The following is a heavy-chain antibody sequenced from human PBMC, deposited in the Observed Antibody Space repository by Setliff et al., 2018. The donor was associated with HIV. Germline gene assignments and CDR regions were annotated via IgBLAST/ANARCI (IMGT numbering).Heavy chain of an antibody. CDR2: ISASGNSP. D-gene: IGHD6-13*01. J-gene: IGHJ4*02. Sequence: GGSLRLSCATSGFAFSDYDFHWVRQVTGEGLEWVSTISASGNSPYYADSVKGRFTLSRDNFRNTLYLQMNSLRPEDTAVYYCARVQQQLLQEDDYFDYWGQGTLVTVSS. CDR1: GFAFSDYD. CDR3: ARVQQQLLQEDDYFDY. V-gene: IGHV3-23*01.